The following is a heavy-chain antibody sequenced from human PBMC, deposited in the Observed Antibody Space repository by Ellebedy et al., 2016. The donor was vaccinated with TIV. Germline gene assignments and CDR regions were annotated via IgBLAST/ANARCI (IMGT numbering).Heavy chain of an antibody. CDR3: AKRGEFETEQGKWYFDL. V-gene: IGHV3-23*01. D-gene: IGHD3-16*01. Sequence: PGGSLRLSCAASGFTFSNYAMSWVRQAAGKGLEWVSGFGVSGDSTYYSDSVKGRFSISRDNSKNTAYLQMNSLRVEDTAVYYCAKRGEFETEQGKWYFDLWGRGTLVSVSS. J-gene: IGHJ2*01. CDR2: FGVSGDST. CDR1: GFTFSNYA.